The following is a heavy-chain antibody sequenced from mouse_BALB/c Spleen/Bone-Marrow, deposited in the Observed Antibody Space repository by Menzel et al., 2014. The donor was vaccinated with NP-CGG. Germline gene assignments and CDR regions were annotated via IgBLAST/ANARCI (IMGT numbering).Heavy chain of an antibody. CDR3: ARSGGGYDGFAY. D-gene: IGHD2-2*01. Sequence: VQLQQSGAELAKPGASVKMSCKASGYTFTSYWMHWVKQRPGQGLEWIGYINPSTGYTEYNQKFKDKATLTADKSSSTAYIQLSSLTSEDSAVYYCARSGGGYDGFAYWGQGTLVTVSA. J-gene: IGHJ3*01. V-gene: IGHV1-7*01. CDR2: INPSTGYT. CDR1: GYTFTSYW.